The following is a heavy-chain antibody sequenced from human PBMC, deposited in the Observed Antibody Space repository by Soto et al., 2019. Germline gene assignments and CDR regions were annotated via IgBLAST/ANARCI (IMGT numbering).Heavy chain of an antibody. CDR3: ARDGGRHSGGIDY. J-gene: IGHJ4*02. V-gene: IGHV1-69*01. D-gene: IGHD1-26*01. CDR2: IIPIFGTA. CDR1: GGTFSSYS. Sequence: QVQLVQSGAEVKKPGSSVKVSCKASGGTFSSYSINWVRQAPGQGLEWMGEIIPIFGTANYAQKFQGRVTITADESTSTAYRELGSLRSEDAAVYYCARDGGRHSGGIDYWGQGTLVTVSS.